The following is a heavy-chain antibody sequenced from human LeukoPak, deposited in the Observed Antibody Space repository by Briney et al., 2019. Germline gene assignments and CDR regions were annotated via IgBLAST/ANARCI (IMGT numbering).Heavy chain of an antibody. J-gene: IGHJ4*02. Sequence: ASVKVSCKASGYTFTSYAISWVRQAPGQGLEWMGWISAYNGNTNYAQKIQGRVTMTTDTSTSTAHMELRSLRSDDTAVYCCARSDRSGFYFDDYWGQGTLVTVSS. D-gene: IGHD3-22*01. CDR3: ARSDRSGFYFDDY. V-gene: IGHV1-18*01. CDR1: GYTFTSYA. CDR2: ISAYNGNT.